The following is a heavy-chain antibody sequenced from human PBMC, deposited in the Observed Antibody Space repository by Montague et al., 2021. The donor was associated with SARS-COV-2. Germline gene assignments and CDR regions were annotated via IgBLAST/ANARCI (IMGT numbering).Heavy chain of an antibody. D-gene: IGHD1-1*01. CDR3: MRHVHMTWPEPSPGFDY. Sequence: SETLSLTCTVSGDSISSSSYNWGWIRQPPGKGLEWIGSVHYSGRPYYNPSLKSRVTIYVDTSKNQLSLKLSSVTAADTAVYYCMRHVHMTWPEPSPGFDYWGQGTLVTVSS. J-gene: IGHJ4*02. CDR1: GDSISSSSYN. CDR2: VHYSGRP. V-gene: IGHV4-39*01.